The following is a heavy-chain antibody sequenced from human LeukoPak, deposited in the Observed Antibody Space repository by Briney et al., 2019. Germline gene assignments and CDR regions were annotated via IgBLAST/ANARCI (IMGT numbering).Heavy chain of an antibody. D-gene: IGHD1-1*01. J-gene: IGHJ4*02. CDR3: ARVAAATTNPRFDF. CDR1: GGSISSRYY. V-gene: IGHV4-31*03. Sequence: SETLSLTCSVSGGSISSRYYWGWIRQLPEKGLDWIGYIGYTGDTYYNPSLRSRATISKDTSKTQFSLRLNSLTAADTAVYYCARVAAATTNPRFDFWGQGTLVTVSS. CDR2: IGYTGDT.